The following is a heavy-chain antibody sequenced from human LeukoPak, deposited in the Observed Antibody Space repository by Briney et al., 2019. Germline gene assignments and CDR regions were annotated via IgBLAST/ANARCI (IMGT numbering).Heavy chain of an antibody. D-gene: IGHD6-19*01. Sequence: GASVKVSCKASGCTFTGYYMHWVRQAPGQGLEWMGWINPNSGDTNYAQKFQDRVTVTRDTSISTAYMDLSWLRSDDTAVYYCARVGSSGWYVHPTLDYWGQGTLVTVSS. J-gene: IGHJ4*02. CDR2: INPNSGDT. V-gene: IGHV1-2*02. CDR3: ARVGSSGWYVHPTLDY. CDR1: GCTFTGYY.